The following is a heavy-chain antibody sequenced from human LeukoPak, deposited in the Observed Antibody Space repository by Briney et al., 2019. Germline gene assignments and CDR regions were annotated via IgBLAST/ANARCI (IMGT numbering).Heavy chain of an antibody. D-gene: IGHD1-26*01. J-gene: IGHJ4*02. CDR1: GFTFSSYW. V-gene: IGHV3-74*01. CDR2: INSDGSST. Sequence: PGGSLRLSFAASGFTFSSYWMHWVRQAPGKGLVWVSRINSDGSSTSYADSVKGRFTIFRDNAKNTLYLQMNSLRAEDTAVYYCARESIVGATGAFDYWGQGTLVTVSS. CDR3: ARESIVGATGAFDY.